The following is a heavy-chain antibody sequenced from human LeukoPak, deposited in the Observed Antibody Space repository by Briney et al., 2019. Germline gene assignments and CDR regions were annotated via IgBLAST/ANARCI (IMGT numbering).Heavy chain of an antibody. CDR2: IFYSGST. J-gene: IGHJ3*02. V-gene: IGHV4-59*01. Sequence: SETLSLTCAVYGGSFSGYYWSWIRQPPGKGLEWIGYIFYSGSTNYNPSLKSRVTISVDTSKNQFSLKLSSVTAADTAMYYCARLKWFGVFDIWGQGTMVTVSS. CDR1: GGSFSGYY. D-gene: IGHD3-10*01. CDR3: ARLKWFGVFDI.